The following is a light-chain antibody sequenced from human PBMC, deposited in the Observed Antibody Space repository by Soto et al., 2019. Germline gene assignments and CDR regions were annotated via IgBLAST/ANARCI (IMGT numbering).Light chain of an antibody. CDR2: DAS. CDR1: LSVSSF. CDR3: QQRSNWPPT. J-gene: IGKJ4*01. V-gene: IGKV3-11*01. Sequence: DIVLTQSPATLSLSPGERATLSCRASLSVSSFLAWYQQKPGQAPRLLIYDASNRAAGIPARFSASGSGTDFTLTIRSLEPEDFAVYYCQQRSNWPPTFGGGTKVEIK.